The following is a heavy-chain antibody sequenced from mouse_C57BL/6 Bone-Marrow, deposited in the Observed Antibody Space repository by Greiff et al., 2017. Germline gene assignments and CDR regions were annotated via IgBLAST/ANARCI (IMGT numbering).Heavy chain of an antibody. Sequence: QVQLQQPGAELVKPGASVKLSCKASGYTFTSYWMQWVKQRPGQGLEWIGEIDPSDSYTNYNQKFKGKATLTVDTSSSTAYMQLSSLTSEDSAVYYCAREGYYYGYYFDYWGQGTTLTVSS. V-gene: IGHV1-50*01. J-gene: IGHJ2*01. D-gene: IGHD1-1*01. CDR2: IDPSDSYT. CDR1: GYTFTSYW. CDR3: AREGYYYGYYFDY.